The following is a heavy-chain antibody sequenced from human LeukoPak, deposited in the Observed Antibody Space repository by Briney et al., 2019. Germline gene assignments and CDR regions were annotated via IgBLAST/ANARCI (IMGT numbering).Heavy chain of an antibody. CDR2: ISTGGSTI. Sequence: GGSLRLSCAASGFTFSSYEMNRIRQAPGKGLEWVSYISTGGSTIYYADSVKGRFTISRDNAKNSLFLQMNSLRAEDTAIYYCARASTYFDFWSGYYRSWWFDPWGQGTLVTVSS. J-gene: IGHJ5*02. V-gene: IGHV3-48*03. CDR1: GFTFSSYE. CDR3: ARASTYFDFWSGYYRSWWFDP. D-gene: IGHD3-3*01.